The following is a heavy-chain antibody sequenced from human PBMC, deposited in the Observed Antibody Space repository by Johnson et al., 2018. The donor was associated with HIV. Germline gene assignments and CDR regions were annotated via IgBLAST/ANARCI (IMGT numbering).Heavy chain of an antibody. Sequence: QVQLVESGGGVVQPGRSLRLSCAASGFTFDDYGMSWVRQAPGKGLGGVSYFSSSGITIYYAASVNGRFPIPRDNAKNSLYLQMNSLRAEDTALYYCAKDTAYSSSSFMSHAFDIWGQGTMVTVSS. J-gene: IGHJ3*02. CDR3: AKDTAYSSSSFMSHAFDI. D-gene: IGHD6-6*01. CDR2: FSSSGITI. V-gene: IGHV3-11*01. CDR1: GFTFDDYG.